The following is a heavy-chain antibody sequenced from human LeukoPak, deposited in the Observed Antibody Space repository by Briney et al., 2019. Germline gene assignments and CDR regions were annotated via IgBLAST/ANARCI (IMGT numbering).Heavy chain of an antibody. CDR2: INLDGSEK. J-gene: IGHJ4*02. CDR3: ARDVDYANPRHDY. V-gene: IGHV3-7*01. CDR1: GFTFSNYW. D-gene: IGHD4/OR15-4a*01. Sequence: SGGSLRLSCAASGFTFSNYWMSWVRQAPGKGLEWVANINLDGSEKYYVDSVKGRFTISRDNAKNSLYLQMNSLRAEDTAVYYCARDVDYANPRHDYWGQGTLVTVSS.